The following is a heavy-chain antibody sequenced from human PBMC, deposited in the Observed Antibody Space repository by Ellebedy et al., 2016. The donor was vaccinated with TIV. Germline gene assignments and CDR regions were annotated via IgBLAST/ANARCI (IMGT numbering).Heavy chain of an antibody. D-gene: IGHD7-27*01. CDR2: IGTSNSDT. CDR3: ARGHWGLDY. CDR1: GFTFSDHY. J-gene: IGHJ4*02. Sequence: GESLKISCAVSGFTFSDHYMTWIRQAPGKGLEWVSYIGTSNSDTKYADSVKGRFTISRDNAKNSLFLQMNSLTVEDTAVYYCARGHWGLDYWGQGTLVTVSS. V-gene: IGHV3-11*06.